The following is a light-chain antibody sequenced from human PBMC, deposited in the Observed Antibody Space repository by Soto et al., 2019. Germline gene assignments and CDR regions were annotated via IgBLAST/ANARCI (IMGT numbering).Light chain of an antibody. Sequence: AALSCRASQNIYTYLAWYQQKPGQAPRLLIYDASNRATGIPARFSGSGSGTDFTLTISSLEPEDFAVYYCQQRSNWPPITFGQGTRLEI. V-gene: IGKV3-11*01. CDR1: QNIYTY. CDR2: DAS. J-gene: IGKJ5*01. CDR3: QQRSNWPPIT.